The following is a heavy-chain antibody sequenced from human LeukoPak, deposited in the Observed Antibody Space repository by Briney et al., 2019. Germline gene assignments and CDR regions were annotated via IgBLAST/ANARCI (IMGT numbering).Heavy chain of an antibody. D-gene: IGHD2-21*02. CDR3: ARVDRGGDLEFDY. J-gene: IGHJ4*02. Sequence: SETLSLTCTVSGGSISSGSYYWSWIRQPAGKGLEWIGRIYTSGSTNYNPSLKSRVTISVDTSKNQFSLKLSSVTAADTAVYYCARVDRGGDLEFDYWGQGTLVTVSS. CDR1: GGSISSGSYY. V-gene: IGHV4-61*02. CDR2: IYTSGST.